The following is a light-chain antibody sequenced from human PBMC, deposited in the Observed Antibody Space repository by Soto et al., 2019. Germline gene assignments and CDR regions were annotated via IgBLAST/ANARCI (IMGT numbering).Light chain of an antibody. V-gene: IGKV1-9*01. CDR2: AAS. CDR3: QHYNSYSEA. J-gene: IGKJ1*01. CDR1: QVISSY. Sequence: DIQLTQAQSFMSASAVDRITITCRASQVISSYLAWYQQKPGRAPKLLIYAASTLQSGVPSRFSGSGSGTEFTLTISSLQPDDFATYYCQHYNSYSEAFGQGTKVDI.